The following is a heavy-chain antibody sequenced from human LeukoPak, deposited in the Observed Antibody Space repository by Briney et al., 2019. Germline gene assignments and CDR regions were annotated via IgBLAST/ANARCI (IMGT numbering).Heavy chain of an antibody. CDR2: INHSGST. J-gene: IGHJ4*02. V-gene: IGHV4-34*01. Sequence: SETLSLTCAVYGGSFSGYYWSWIRQPPGKGLEWIGEINHSGSTNYNPSLKSRVTISVDTSKNQFSLKLSSVTAADTAVYYCARSTVTAGALFDYWGQGTLVTVSS. CDR1: GGSFSGYY. CDR3: ARSTVTAGALFDY. D-gene: IGHD2-21*02.